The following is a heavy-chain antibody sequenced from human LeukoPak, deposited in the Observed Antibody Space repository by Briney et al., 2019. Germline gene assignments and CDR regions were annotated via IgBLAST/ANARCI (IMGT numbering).Heavy chain of an antibody. CDR2: MNPNSGNT. CDR3: ARGPKWSGSYYYFDY. CDR1: GYTFTSYD. Sequence: DSVKVSCKTSGYTFTSYDINWVRQATGQGLEWMGWMNPNSGNTGYAQKFQGRVTITRNTSISTAYMELSSLRSEDTAVYYCARGPKWSGSYYYFDYWGQGTLVTVSS. V-gene: IGHV1-8*01. J-gene: IGHJ4*02. D-gene: IGHD1-26*01.